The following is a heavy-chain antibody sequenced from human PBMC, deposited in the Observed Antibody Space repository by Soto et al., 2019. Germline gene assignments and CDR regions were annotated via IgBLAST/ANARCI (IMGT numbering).Heavy chain of an antibody. V-gene: IGHV3-49*03. CDR2: IRSKAYGGTT. J-gene: IGHJ4*02. D-gene: IGHD3-22*01. CDR3: TRDSGYYDSSGYKNDY. CDR1: GFTFGDYA. Sequence: SLRLSCTASGFTFGDYAMSWFRQAPGKGLEWVGFIRSKAYGGTTEYAASVKGRFTISRDDSKSIAYLQMNSLKTEDTAVYYCTRDSGYYDSSGYKNDYWGQGTLVTVSS.